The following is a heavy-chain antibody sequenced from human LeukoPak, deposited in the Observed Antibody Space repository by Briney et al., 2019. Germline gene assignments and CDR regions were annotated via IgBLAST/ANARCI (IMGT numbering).Heavy chain of an antibody. CDR2: ISIGGTYI. CDR3: TKSRSSWSDDTFDI. D-gene: IGHD6-13*01. J-gene: IGHJ3*02. V-gene: IGHV3-21*01. Sequence: GGSLRLSWAASGFTFSGYGMFWVRQAPGKGLEWISSISIGGTYIYYADSVKGRFTISRNNAKNSLYLQMNSLRADDTAVYYCTKSRSSWSDDTFDIWGQGTMVTVSS. CDR1: GFTFSGYG.